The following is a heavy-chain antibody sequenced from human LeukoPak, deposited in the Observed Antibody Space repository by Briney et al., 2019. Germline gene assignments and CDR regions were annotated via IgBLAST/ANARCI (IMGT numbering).Heavy chain of an antibody. D-gene: IGHD4-23*01. J-gene: IGHJ4*02. V-gene: IGHV3-20*04. CDR2: INWNGGST. Sequence: GGSLRLSCAASGFTFSSYSMNWVRQAPGKGLEWVSGINWNGGSTGYADSVKGRFTISRDNAKNSLYLQMNSLRTEDTAVYYCAREDGGNYFDYWGQGTLVTVSS. CDR1: GFTFSSYS. CDR3: AREDGGNYFDY.